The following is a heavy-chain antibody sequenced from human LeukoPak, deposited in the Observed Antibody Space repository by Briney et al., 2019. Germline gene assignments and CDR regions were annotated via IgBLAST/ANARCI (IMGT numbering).Heavy chain of an antibody. CDR1: GFTFGDHS. CDR3: TREIRYFDWFQADH. V-gene: IGHV3-49*05. CDR2: IRSKAYGGTA. D-gene: IGHD3-9*01. J-gene: IGHJ4*02. Sequence: KPGRSLRLSCTASGFTFGDHSVSWFRQAPGKGLEWVGFIRSKAYGGTAEYAASVKGRFTISRDDSKSVAYLQMDSLKTEDTAVYYCTREIRYFDWFQADHWGQGTLVTVSS.